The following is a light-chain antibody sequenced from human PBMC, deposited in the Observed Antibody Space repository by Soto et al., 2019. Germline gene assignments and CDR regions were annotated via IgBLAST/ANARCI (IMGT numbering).Light chain of an antibody. Sequence: VLTQSPGTLSLSPGERATISCRARQSISRYYLAWYQHKPGQAPRLLMNGASSRATGIPHRFSGSESGTDFTLTISSLEPEDCGVYYCQQSGCSPPYTFGQGTRLEIK. CDR2: GAS. V-gene: IGKV3-20*01. CDR3: QQSGCSPPYT. J-gene: IGKJ2*01. CDR1: QSISRYY.